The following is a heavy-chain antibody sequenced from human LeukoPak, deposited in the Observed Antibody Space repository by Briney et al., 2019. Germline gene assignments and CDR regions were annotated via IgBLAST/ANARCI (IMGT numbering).Heavy chain of an antibody. CDR3: ARDRRDGYGNYFDY. Sequence: GGSLRLSCAASGFSVSRYWMSWVRQAPGEGLEWVANIKQEEREKNYVDSVRGRFTISRDNAKNSLYLQMNSLRAEDTALYYCARDRRDGYGNYFDYWGQGTLVTVSS. CDR2: IKQEEREK. J-gene: IGHJ4*02. V-gene: IGHV3-7*03. D-gene: IGHD5-24*01. CDR1: GFSVSRYW.